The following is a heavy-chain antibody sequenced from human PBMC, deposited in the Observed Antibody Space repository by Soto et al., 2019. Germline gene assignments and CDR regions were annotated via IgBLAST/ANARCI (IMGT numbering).Heavy chain of an antibody. Sequence: ASVKVSCKASGYTFTSYGISWVRQAPGQGLEWMGWISAYNGNTNYAQKLQGRVTMTTDTSTSTAYMELRSLRSDDTAVYYCARGGTSDTQRGYYYYYMDVWGKGTTVTVSS. CDR2: ISAYNGNT. V-gene: IGHV1-18*01. D-gene: IGHD2-2*01. CDR3: ARGGTSDTQRGYYYYYMDV. CDR1: GYTFTSYG. J-gene: IGHJ6*03.